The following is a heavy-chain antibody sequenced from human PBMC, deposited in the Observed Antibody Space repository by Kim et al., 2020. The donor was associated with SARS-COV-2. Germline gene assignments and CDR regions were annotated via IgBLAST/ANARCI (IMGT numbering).Heavy chain of an antibody. CDR2: ISGSGGST. CDR3: AKGWGSGWYVRGQFDP. Sequence: GGSLRLSCAASGFTFSSYAMSWVRQAPGKWLEWVSAISGSGGSTYYADSVKGRFTISRDNSKNTLYLQMNSLRAEDTAVYYCAKGWGSGWYVRGQFDPWGQGTLVTVSS. CDR1: GFTFSSYA. J-gene: IGHJ5*02. D-gene: IGHD6-19*01. V-gene: IGHV3-23*01.